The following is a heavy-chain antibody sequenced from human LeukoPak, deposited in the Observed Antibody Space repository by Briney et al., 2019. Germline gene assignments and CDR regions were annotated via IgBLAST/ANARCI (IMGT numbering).Heavy chain of an antibody. CDR1: GFTLSNYG. D-gene: IGHD2-2*01. Sequence: GGSLRLSCAASGFTLSNYGMDWVRQAPGKGLEWVLSISSSSAYICYAESVRGRFTISRDNAKNSLYLQMNSLRAEDTAVYYCARELSSQGYYFDLWGQGSVVTVSS. J-gene: IGHJ4*02. CDR3: ARELSSQGYYFDL. V-gene: IGHV3-21*01. CDR2: ISSSSAYI.